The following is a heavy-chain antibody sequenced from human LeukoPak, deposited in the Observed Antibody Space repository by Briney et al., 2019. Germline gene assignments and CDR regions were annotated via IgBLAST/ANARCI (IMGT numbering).Heavy chain of an antibody. CDR2: ISSSSSYI. Sequence: GGSLRLSCAASAFTFSTYSMNWVRQAPGKGLEWVSSISSSSSYIYYADSVKGRFTISRDNAKNSLYLQMNSLRAEDTAVYYCTRDYGSGSYYSFDYWGQGTLVTVSS. V-gene: IGHV3-21*01. CDR1: AFTFSTYS. D-gene: IGHD3-10*01. J-gene: IGHJ4*02. CDR3: TRDYGSGSYYSFDY.